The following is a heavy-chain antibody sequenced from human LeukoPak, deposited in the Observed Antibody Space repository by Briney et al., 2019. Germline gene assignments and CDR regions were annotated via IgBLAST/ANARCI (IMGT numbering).Heavy chain of an antibody. CDR2: IIPIFGTA. CDR3: ARAGVAARLTPFDY. D-gene: IGHD6-6*01. CDR1: GGTFSSYA. V-gene: IGHV1-69*01. Sequence: SSVKVSCKASGGTFSSYAISWVRQAPGQGLEWMGGIIPIFGTANYAQKFQGRVTITADESTSIAYMELSSLRSEDTAVYYCARAGVAARLTPFDYWGQGTLVTVSS. J-gene: IGHJ4*02.